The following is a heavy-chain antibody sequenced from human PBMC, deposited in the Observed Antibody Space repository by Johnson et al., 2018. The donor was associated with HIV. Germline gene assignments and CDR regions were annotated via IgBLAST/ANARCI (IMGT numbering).Heavy chain of an antibody. Sequence: VQLVESGGGLVQPGGSLRLSCAASGFTFSGYDMHWVRQATGKGLEWVSGIGTAGDTYYPGSVKGRFTISRENGQNSLFLQMNSLKAGDTGLYYCASALIAARNAFDIWGQGTMVTVSS. J-gene: IGHJ3*02. CDR3: ASALIAARNAFDI. CDR1: GFTFSGYD. V-gene: IGHV3-13*01. CDR2: IGTAGDT. D-gene: IGHD6-6*01.